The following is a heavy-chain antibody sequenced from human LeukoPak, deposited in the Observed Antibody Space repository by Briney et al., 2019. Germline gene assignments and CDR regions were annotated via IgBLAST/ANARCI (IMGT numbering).Heavy chain of an antibody. CDR3: ARDQVGYFDWLLTPQTTQDAFDI. D-gene: IGHD3-9*01. Sequence: GASVKVSCKASGYTFTSYGISWVRQAPGQGLEWMGWISAYNGNTNYAQKLQGRVTMTTDTSTSTAYMELRSLRSDDTAVYYCARDQVGYFDWLLTPQTTQDAFDIWGQGTMVTVSS. V-gene: IGHV1-18*01. J-gene: IGHJ3*02. CDR2: ISAYNGNT. CDR1: GYTFTSYG.